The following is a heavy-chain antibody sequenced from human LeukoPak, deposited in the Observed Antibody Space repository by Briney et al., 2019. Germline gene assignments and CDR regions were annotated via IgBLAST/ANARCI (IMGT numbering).Heavy chain of an antibody. Sequence: PSETLSLTCTVSGGSISSYYWSWIRQPAGKGLEWIGRIYTSGSTNYNPSLKSRVTMSVDTSKNQFSLKLSSVTAADTAVYYCAREALMNVVVPAAIQYYYYGMDVWGQGTTVTVSS. CDR3: AREALMNVVVPAAIQYYYYGMDV. V-gene: IGHV4-4*07. CDR2: IYTSGST. D-gene: IGHD2-2*02. CDR1: GGSISSYY. J-gene: IGHJ6*02.